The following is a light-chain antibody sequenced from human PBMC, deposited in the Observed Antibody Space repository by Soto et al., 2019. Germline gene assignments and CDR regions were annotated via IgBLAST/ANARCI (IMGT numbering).Light chain of an antibody. V-gene: IGLV2-14*03. J-gene: IGLJ1*01. CDR3: SAYAISRTYV. Sequence: QSVLTQPASVSGSPVQSITISCTGTSSDVGASNLHSWHHQHPGKSPNPMSYNLSDPPSEISYRFSGSQSGNSASPTISELQREADDHYYCSAYAISRTYVFGTGSKVTVL. CDR2: NLS. CDR1: SSDVGASNL.